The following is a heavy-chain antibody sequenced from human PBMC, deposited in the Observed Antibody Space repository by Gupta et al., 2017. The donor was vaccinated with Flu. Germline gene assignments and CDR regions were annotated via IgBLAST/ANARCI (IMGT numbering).Heavy chain of an antibody. CDR2: VYYNWNT. CDR3: VRETSCTSWVDT. V-gene: IGHV4-39*01. Sequence: WVRQPPGKGLKWIGSVYYNWNTYYRPSLRSQFTISIDTSKNQFSLKRSSVSAADSAVYYCVRETSCTSWVDTWGQGTVVIVSS. J-gene: IGHJ5*02. D-gene: IGHD2-8*01.